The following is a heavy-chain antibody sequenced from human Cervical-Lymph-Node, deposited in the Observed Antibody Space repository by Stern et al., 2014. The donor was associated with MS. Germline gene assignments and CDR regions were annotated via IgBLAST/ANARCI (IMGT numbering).Heavy chain of an antibody. CDR3: AKEPGPILRPNRLDP. V-gene: IGHV3-9*01. CDR1: GFDFADYS. D-gene: IGHD3-10*01. CDR2: ISWNSDTK. Sequence: EVQLVESGGDLVQPGRSLRLSCEASGFDFADYSMHWVRQAPGEGPDWVAGISWNSDTKQYAVAGKGRFTVSRENAKNPLYLQMDRLRVEYTATYYGAKEPGPILRPNRLDPWGKGTLVIVSS. J-gene: IGHJ5*02.